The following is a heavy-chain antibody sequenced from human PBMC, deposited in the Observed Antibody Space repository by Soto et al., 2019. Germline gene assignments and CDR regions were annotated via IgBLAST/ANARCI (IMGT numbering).Heavy chain of an antibody. CDR3: ARGEYIAVAADYYYYGMDV. V-gene: IGHV5-10-1*01. Sequence: GESLKISCQCSGYSFTSYWISWVRQMPGKGLEWMGRIDPSDSYTNYSPSFQGHVTISADKSTSTAYMELSSLRSEDTAVYYCARGEYIAVAADYYYYGMDVWGQGTTVTVSS. CDR1: GYSFTSYW. J-gene: IGHJ6*02. CDR2: IDPSDSYT. D-gene: IGHD6-19*01.